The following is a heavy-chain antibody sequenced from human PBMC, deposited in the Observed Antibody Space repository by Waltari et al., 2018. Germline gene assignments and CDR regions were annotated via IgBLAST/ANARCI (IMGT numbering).Heavy chain of an antibody. Sequence: QLQLQESGPGLVKPSETLSLTCTVSGGSISSSSYYWGWIRQPPGKGLEWIGSIYYSGRPTTTPPPKVRVPIPVNPPKTQFPLKLSFGPAPNPVVNSCAKNKARGWNFTIVFVIGGKGT. CDR1: GGSISSSSYY. V-gene: IGHV4-39*01. J-gene: IGHJ4*01. D-gene: IGHD1-7*01. CDR3: AKNKARGWNFTIVFVI. CDR2: IYYSGRP.